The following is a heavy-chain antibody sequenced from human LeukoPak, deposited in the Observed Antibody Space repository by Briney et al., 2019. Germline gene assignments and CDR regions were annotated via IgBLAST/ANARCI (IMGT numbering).Heavy chain of an antibody. D-gene: IGHD2-15*01. Sequence: GGSLRLSCAASGFTFSSYGMHWVRQAPGKGLEWVSSISSSSSYIYYADSVKGRFTISRDNAKNSLYLQVNSLRAEDTAVYYCARDRFGGYCSGGSCYGGNYFDYWGQGTLVTVSS. J-gene: IGHJ4*02. V-gene: IGHV3-21*01. CDR3: ARDRFGGYCSGGSCYGGNYFDY. CDR1: GFTFSSYG. CDR2: ISSSSSYI.